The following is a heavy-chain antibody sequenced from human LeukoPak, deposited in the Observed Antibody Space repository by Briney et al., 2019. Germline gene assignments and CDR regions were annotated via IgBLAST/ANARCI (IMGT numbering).Heavy chain of an antibody. CDR3: VRDIYIRRDSWYDVRSFDT. V-gene: IGHV3-74*01. CDR2: INSDGSTT. CDR1: GFTFSSYW. D-gene: IGHD3-3*01. J-gene: IGHJ4*02. Sequence: GGSLRLSCVASGFTFSSYWMEWVRHAPGKGLVWVSRINSDGSTTIYADSVKGRFTMSRDNAKNTLYLPMTSLRAEDMAVYYCVRDIYIRRDSWYDVRSFDTWGQGTLVTVSS.